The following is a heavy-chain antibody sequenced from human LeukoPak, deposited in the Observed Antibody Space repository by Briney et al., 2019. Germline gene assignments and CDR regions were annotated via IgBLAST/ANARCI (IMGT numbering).Heavy chain of an antibody. J-gene: IGHJ4*02. V-gene: IGHV1-2*02. CDR2: INPNSGGT. CDR3: ARSDTAMADFDY. D-gene: IGHD5-18*01. Sequence: ASVKVSCKASGYTFTGYYMHWVRQAPGQGLEWMGWINPNSGGTNYAQKFQVRVTMTRDTSISTAYMELSRLRSDDTAVYYCARSDTAMADFDYWGQGTLVTVSS. CDR1: GYTFTGYY.